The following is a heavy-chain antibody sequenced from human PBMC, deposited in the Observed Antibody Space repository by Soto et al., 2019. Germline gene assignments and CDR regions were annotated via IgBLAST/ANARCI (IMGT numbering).Heavy chain of an antibody. Sequence: GGSLRLSCAASGFTFSSYSMNWVRQAPGKGLEWVSSISSSSSYIYYADSVKGRFTISRDNAKNSLYLQMNSLRAEDTAVYYCARNYGSGSYGLDYWGQGTLVTVSS. CDR2: ISSSSSYI. D-gene: IGHD3-10*01. CDR1: GFTFSSYS. V-gene: IGHV3-21*01. CDR3: ARNYGSGSYGLDY. J-gene: IGHJ4*02.